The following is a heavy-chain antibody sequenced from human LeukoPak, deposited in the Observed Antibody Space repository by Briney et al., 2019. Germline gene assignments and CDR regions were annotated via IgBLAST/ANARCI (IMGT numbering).Heavy chain of an antibody. J-gene: IGHJ4*02. CDR2: ISYDGSNK. CDR1: GFTFSSYA. CDR3: ARDFRSYGVLIGY. V-gene: IGHV3-30-3*01. D-gene: IGHD4-17*01. Sequence: PGGSLRLSCAASGFTFSSYAMHWVRQAPGKGLEWVAVISYDGSNKYYADSVKGRFTISRDNSKNTLYLQMNSLRAEDTAVYYCARDFRSYGVLIGYWGQGTLVTVSS.